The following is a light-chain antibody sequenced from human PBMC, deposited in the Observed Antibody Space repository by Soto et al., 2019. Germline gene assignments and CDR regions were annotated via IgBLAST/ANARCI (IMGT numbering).Light chain of an antibody. J-gene: IGKJ4*01. CDR2: KAS. V-gene: IGKV1-5*03. Sequence: DIQMTQSPSTLTASVGDRVTITCRASQSISTWLAWYQQKPGNAPNLLIYKASSLESGVPSRFSGSGSGTEFTLTISSLQPDDFVNDSCQHDNSTPLPLGG. CDR3: QHDNSTPLP. CDR1: QSISTW.